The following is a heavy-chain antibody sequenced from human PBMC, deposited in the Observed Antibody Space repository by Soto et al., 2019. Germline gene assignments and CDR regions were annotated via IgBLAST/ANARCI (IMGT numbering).Heavy chain of an antibody. Sequence: QVQLVESGGGVVQPGRSLRLSCAASGFTFSSYGMHWVRQAPGKGLEWVAVIWYDGSNKYYADSVKGRFTISRDNSKNTLYLQINSRRAQDTAVYYCEREVYYYYSSGYVDYYYGMDVWGQGTTVTVSS. CDR3: EREVYYYYSSGYVDYYYGMDV. J-gene: IGHJ6*02. CDR2: IWYDGSNK. V-gene: IGHV3-33*01. CDR1: GFTFSSYG. D-gene: IGHD3-22*01.